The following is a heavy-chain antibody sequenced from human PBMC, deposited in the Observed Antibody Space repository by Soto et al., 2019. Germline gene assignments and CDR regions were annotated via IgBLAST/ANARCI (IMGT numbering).Heavy chain of an antibody. CDR2: INHSGST. V-gene: IGHV4-4*02. D-gene: IGHD4-4*01. CDR3: ARAKRWLQSFDY. CDR1: GGSISSSHW. Sequence: SETLSLTCAVSGGSISSSHWWGWVRQAPGKGLEWIGEINHSGSTNYNPSLKSRVTISVDTSKNQFSLKLSSVTAADTAVYYCARAKRWLQSFDYWGQGTLVTVSS. J-gene: IGHJ4*02.